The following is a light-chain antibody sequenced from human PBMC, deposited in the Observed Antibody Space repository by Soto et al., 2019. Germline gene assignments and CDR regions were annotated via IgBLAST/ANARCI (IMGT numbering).Light chain of an antibody. CDR2: VAS. J-gene: IGKJ2*01. Sequence: EIVLTQSPATLSLSPGERATLSCRASQSVSSYLAWYQRKPGQAPRLLIYVASNRATGIPARFSGSGSGTDFTLTISSLEPEDFAVYYCQQRSNWPPQYTFGQGTKLEIK. CDR3: QQRSNWPPQYT. CDR1: QSVSSY. V-gene: IGKV3-11*01.